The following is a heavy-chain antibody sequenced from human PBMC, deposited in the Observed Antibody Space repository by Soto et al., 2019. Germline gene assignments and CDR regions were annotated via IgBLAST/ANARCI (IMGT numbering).Heavy chain of an antibody. CDR3: AREGIDSSGWSHYFDY. V-gene: IGHV4-59*01. D-gene: IGHD6-19*01. Sequence: PSETLSLTCTVSGGSISSYYRSWIRQPPGKGLEWLGYIYYSGSTYYNPSLETRVTISLDTSKNQFSLRLSSVTAADTAVYYCAREGIDSSGWSHYFDYWGQGALVTVSS. J-gene: IGHJ4*02. CDR2: IYYSGST. CDR1: GGSISSYY.